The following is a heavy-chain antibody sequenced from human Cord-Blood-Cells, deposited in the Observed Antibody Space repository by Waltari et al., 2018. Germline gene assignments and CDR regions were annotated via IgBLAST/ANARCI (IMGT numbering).Heavy chain of an antibody. CDR2: IYYSGST. V-gene: IGHV4-39*01. Sequence: QLQLQESGPGLVTPSATLSLTCTVSGCSLSSSSYYLGWLRQPPGTGLEWIGSIYYSGSTYYNPSLKSRVTISVDTSKNQFSLKLSSVTAADTAVYYCARHVRYCSSTSCPGYFDYWGQGTLVTVSS. D-gene: IGHD2-2*01. J-gene: IGHJ4*02. CDR1: GCSLSSSSYY. CDR3: ARHVRYCSSTSCPGYFDY.